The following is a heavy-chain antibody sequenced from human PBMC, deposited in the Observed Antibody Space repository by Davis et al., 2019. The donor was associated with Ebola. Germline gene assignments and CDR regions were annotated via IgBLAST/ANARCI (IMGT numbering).Heavy chain of an antibody. Sequence: ASVKVSCKASGYTFTGYYVHWVRRAPGQGLEWMGIVNPSVDIRTYAQKFHGRVTMTTDTSTSTVYMELSSLRSEDTAVYYCARDDRYSHSWLGWSLWGQGTLVTVSS. CDR2: VNPSVDIR. CDR1: GYTFTGYY. CDR3: ARDDRYSHSWLGWSL. J-gene: IGHJ4*02. D-gene: IGHD2-21*01. V-gene: IGHV1-46*01.